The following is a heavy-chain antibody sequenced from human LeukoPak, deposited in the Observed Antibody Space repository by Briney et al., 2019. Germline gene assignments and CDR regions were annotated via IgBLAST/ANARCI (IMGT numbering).Heavy chain of an antibody. D-gene: IGHD4-17*01. Sequence: PGGSLRLSCAASGFTLSSSAMNWVRQAPGKGLEWVSSINNVGSHIYYAGSVKGRFTISRDNTKNSLYLQMNSLRAEDTAVYYCSRVPAYYLRCGYFDYWGQGALVTVSS. CDR1: GFTLSSSA. V-gene: IGHV3-21*01. CDR3: SRVPAYYLRCGYFDY. CDR2: INNVGSHI. J-gene: IGHJ4*02.